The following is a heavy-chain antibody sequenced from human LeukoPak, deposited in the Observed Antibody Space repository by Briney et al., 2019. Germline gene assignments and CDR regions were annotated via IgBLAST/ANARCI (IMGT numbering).Heavy chain of an antibody. D-gene: IGHD1-26*01. CDR2: IDWDDDK. CDR1: GGSFSGYY. Sequence: TLSLTCAVYGGSFSGYYWSWIRQPPGKALEWLARIDWDDDKYFDTSLKTRLTISKDTSKNQVVLRMINMDPGDTATYYCARMGCGVYPNYFDFWGQGVLVTVSS. J-gene: IGHJ4*02. V-gene: IGHV2-70*11. CDR3: ARMGCGVYPNYFDF.